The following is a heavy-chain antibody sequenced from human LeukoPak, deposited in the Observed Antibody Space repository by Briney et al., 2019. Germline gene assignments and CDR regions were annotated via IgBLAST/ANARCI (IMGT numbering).Heavy chain of an antibody. CDR2: IKRDGSDK. CDR3: ARDVSGVLDY. V-gene: IGHV3-7*05. J-gene: IGHJ4*01. CDR1: GFTFSSYW. Sequence: GGSLRLSCAASGFTFSSYWMSWVRQAPGKGLEWVANIKRDGSDKNYVDSVKGRFTVSRDNAKNSLYLQMNSLRAEDTAVYYCARDVSGVLDYWGQGTLVPVSS. D-gene: IGHD3-10*01.